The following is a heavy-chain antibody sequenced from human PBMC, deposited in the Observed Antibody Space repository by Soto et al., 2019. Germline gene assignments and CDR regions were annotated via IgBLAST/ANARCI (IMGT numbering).Heavy chain of an antibody. V-gene: IGHV1-8*01. CDR2: MNPNSGNT. J-gene: IGHJ6*02. CDR1: GYTFTSCD. D-gene: IGHD3-3*01. Sequence: ASVKVSGEASGYTFTSCDMNWVRQATGQGLEWMGWMNPNSGNTGYAQKFQGRVTMTRNTSISTAYVELSSLRSEDTAVYYCARKYHDFWSGYWTYYYYYGMDVWGQGTTVTVSS. CDR3: ARKYHDFWSGYWTYYYYYGMDV.